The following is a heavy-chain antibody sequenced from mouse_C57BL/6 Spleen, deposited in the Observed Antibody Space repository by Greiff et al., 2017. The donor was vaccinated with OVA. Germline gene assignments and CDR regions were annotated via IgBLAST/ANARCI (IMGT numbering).Heavy chain of an antibody. CDR2: INPSSGYT. J-gene: IGHJ3*01. Sequence: QVQLKESGAELARPGASVKMSCKASGYTFTSYTMHWVKQRPGQGLEWIGYINPSSGYTKYNQKFKDKATLTADKSSSTAYMQLSSLTSEDSAVYYCARGRVYDYVWFAYWGQGTLVTVSA. V-gene: IGHV1-4*01. CDR1: GYTFTSYT. CDR3: ARGRVYDYVWFAY. D-gene: IGHD2-4*01.